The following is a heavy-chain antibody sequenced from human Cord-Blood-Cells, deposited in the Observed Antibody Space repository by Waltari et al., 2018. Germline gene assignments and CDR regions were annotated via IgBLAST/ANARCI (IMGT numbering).Heavy chain of an antibody. CDR3: ARGRAYNWQGYFDL. CDR2: TYYRSKWYN. V-gene: IGHV6-1*01. Sequence: HVQLHQSGPGLEQPPQTLSHTCAIHRDSVSIHHPAWNCFSQSSSRALEWLGRTYYRSKWYNDYAVSVKSRITSNPYTSKKQFSLQLNSVTPEDTAVYYCARGRAYNWQGYFDLWGRGTLVTVSS. J-gene: IGHJ2*01. CDR1: RDSVSIHHPA. D-gene: IGHD1-1*01.